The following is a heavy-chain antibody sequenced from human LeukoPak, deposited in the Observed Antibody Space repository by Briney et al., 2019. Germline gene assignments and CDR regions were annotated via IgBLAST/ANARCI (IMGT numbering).Heavy chain of an antibody. V-gene: IGHV4-4*02. CDR2: IYHSGTT. CDR1: GDSISSSNW. Sequence: SETLSLTCAVSGDSISSSNWWTWVRQPPGKGLEWIGEIYHSGTTNYNPSLKSRVTISVDTSKNQFSLKLSSVTAADTAVYYCARDTEITMVRGVNYYGMDVWGQGTTVTVSS. J-gene: IGHJ6*02. CDR3: ARDTEITMVRGVNYYGMDV. D-gene: IGHD3-10*01.